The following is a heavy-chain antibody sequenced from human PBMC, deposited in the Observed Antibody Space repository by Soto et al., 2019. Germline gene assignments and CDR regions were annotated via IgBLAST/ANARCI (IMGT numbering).Heavy chain of an antibody. V-gene: IGHV1-3*01. Sequence: GASVKVSCKASGYTFTSYAMHWVRQAPGQRLEWMGWINAGNGNTKYSQKFQGRVTITRDTSASTAYMELSSLRSEDTAVYYCARGGGSHGWFDPWGQGTLVTVSS. CDR2: INAGNGNT. CDR1: GYTFTSYA. J-gene: IGHJ5*02. D-gene: IGHD3-16*01. CDR3: ARGGGSHGWFDP.